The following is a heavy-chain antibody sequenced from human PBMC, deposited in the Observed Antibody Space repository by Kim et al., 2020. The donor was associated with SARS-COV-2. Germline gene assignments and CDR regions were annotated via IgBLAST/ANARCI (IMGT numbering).Heavy chain of an antibody. V-gene: IGHV3-21*01. CDR2: ISSSSSYI. J-gene: IGHJ6*02. CDR3: ARDYDTMVRVRYYYYGMDV. Sequence: GGSLRLSCAASGFTFSSYSMNWVRQAPGKGLEWVSSISSSSSYIYYADSVKGRFTISRDNAKNSLYLQMNSLRAEDTAVYYCARDYDTMVRVRYYYYGMDVWGQGTTVTVSS. D-gene: IGHD3-10*01. CDR1: GFTFSSYS.